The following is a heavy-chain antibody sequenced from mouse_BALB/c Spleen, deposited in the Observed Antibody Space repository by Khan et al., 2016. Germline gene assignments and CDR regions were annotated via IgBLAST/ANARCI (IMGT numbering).Heavy chain of an antibody. CDR1: GYTFTNYG. Sequence: QIQLVQSGPELKKPGETVKISCKASGYTFTNYGMNWVKQAPGKGLKWMGWINTYTGEPTYADDFKGRFAFSLETSASTAYLQINNLKNEDTATYCCVREGLRRTGYAMDYWGQGTSVTVSS. V-gene: IGHV9-3-1*01. CDR2: INTYTGEP. D-gene: IGHD2-4*01. J-gene: IGHJ4*01. CDR3: VREGLRRTGYAMDY.